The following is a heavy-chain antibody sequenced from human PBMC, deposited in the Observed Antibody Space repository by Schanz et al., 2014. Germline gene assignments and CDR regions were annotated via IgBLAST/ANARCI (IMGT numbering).Heavy chain of an antibody. CDR3: ASLYDREYFDY. J-gene: IGHJ4*02. D-gene: IGHD2-8*01. CDR2: IYGGGIT. CDR1: GFTVSSNY. V-gene: IGHV3-66*01. Sequence: EVQLVESGGGLFQPGGSLRLSCAASGFTVSSNYMSWVRQAPGKGLEWVSVIYGGGITYYADSVKGRFTISRDSSRNTLYLQMNSLRAEDTAVYYCASLYDREYFDYWGQGTLVTVSS.